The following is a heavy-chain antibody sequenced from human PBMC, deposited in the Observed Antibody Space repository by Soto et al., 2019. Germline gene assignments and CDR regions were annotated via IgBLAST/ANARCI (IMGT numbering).Heavy chain of an antibody. CDR3: WRGRSRQIVVFY. D-gene: IGHD1-26*01. CDR1: GYTFTGHY. J-gene: IGHJ4*02. CDR2: IGPESGAT. Sequence: GASVKVSCKASGYTFTGHYIHWVRQAPEQGPEWMGEIGPESGATRYAQRFQGRVTMTRDMSITTVYMELNNLSPDDTPVYYCWRGRSRQIVVFYWGQGTPVTVSS. V-gene: IGHV1-2*02.